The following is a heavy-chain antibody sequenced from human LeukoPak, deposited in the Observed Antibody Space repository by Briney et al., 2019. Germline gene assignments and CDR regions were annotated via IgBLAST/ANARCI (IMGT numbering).Heavy chain of an antibody. V-gene: IGHV3-30*03. CDR3: ARDEYGSGSYYYYYYYGMDV. J-gene: IGHJ6*02. CDR1: RLTLSSYD. CDR2: ISYDGSNK. D-gene: IGHD3-10*01. Sequence: GGSLRLSCAASRLTLSSYDIHWVRQAPGKGLEWVAVISYDGSNKYYADSVKGRFTISRDNSKNTLYLQMNSLRAEDTAVYYCARDEYGSGSYYYYYYYGMDVWGQGTTVTVSS.